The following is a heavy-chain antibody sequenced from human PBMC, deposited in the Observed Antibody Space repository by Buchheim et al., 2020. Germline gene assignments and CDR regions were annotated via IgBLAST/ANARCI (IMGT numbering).Heavy chain of an antibody. J-gene: IGHJ1*01. CDR3: ASDCSDTRCSTGEYYQD. V-gene: IGHV1-2*02. D-gene: IGHD2-15*01. CDR2: ITCNNGVT. CDR1: GYTVSEYY. Sequence: QVLLEQSGAEVKKPGASVKVSCKASGYTVSEYYVHWVRQAPGQGFEWRGWITCNNGVTAYGQKFQGRITMTTDTSIATVYMELSSLRSDDTAVYYCASDCSDTRCSTGEYYQDWGQSTL.